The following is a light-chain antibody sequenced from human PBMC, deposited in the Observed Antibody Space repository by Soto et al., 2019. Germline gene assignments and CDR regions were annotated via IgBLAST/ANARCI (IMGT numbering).Light chain of an antibody. CDR2: AAS. V-gene: IGKV3-20*01. Sequence: EIVFTQRPGTLCVGPGERASLSSRASQSVSSSYLAWYQQKPGQAPRLLMSAASSRATGIPDRFSGSGSGTDFTLTISRLEAEDFAVYYCQQSSSSPITFGQGTRLEI. J-gene: IGKJ5*01. CDR1: QSVSSSY. CDR3: QQSSSSPIT.